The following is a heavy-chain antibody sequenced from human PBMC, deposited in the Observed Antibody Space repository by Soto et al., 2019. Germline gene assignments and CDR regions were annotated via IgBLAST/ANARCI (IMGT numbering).Heavy chain of an antibody. Sequence: SLRLSCAASGFTFSSYGMHWVRQAPGKGLEWVAVIWYDGSNKYYADSVKGRFTISRDNSKNTLYLQMNSLRAEDTAVYYCARDKGRVVISSVRPTHYHYYVMDVWGQGSSVIV. CDR3: ARDKGRVVISSVRPTHYHYYVMDV. J-gene: IGHJ6*02. CDR2: IWYDGSNK. V-gene: IGHV3-33*01. D-gene: IGHD3-10*01. CDR1: GFTFSSYG.